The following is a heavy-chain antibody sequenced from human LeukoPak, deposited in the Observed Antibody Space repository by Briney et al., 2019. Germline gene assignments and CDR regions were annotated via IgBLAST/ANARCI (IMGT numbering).Heavy chain of an antibody. CDR2: IGAGGTFT. J-gene: IGHJ4*02. CDR3: AKGYSNPSHFDY. D-gene: IGHD4-11*01. CDR1: GFTFSSYA. Sequence: GGSLRLSCTASGFTFSSYAMNWVRQAPGKGLEWVSGIGAGGTFTYYADSVKGRFTIFRDNSRNTLYLQMNSLRAEDTAVYYCAKGYSNPSHFDYWGQGTLVTVSS. V-gene: IGHV3-23*01.